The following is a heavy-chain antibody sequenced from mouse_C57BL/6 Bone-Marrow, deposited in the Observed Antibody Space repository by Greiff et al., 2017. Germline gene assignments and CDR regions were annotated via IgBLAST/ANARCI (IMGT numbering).Heavy chain of an antibody. J-gene: IGHJ3*01. CDR3: APSSYYYGSSYGAY. V-gene: IGHV1-9*01. CDR1: GYTFTGYW. CDR2: ILPGSGST. Sequence: QVQLQQSGAELMKPGASVKLSCKATGYTFTGYWIEWVKQRPGHGLEWIGEILPGSGSTNYNEKFKGKATLTADKSSSTAYMELRSLTSEDSAVYFCAPSSYYYGSSYGAYWGQGTLVTVSA. D-gene: IGHD1-1*01.